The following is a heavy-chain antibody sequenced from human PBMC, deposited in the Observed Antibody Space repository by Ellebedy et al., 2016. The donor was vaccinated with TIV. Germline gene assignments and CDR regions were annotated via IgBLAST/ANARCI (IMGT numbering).Heavy chain of an antibody. J-gene: IGHJ4*02. Sequence: GESLKISCAASGFTFSDYYMSWIRQAPGKGLEWVSYISSRSTTIYYADSVKGRFTISRDNAQNSLFLQMSSLRAEDTAVYYCARSGLGSYYYYFDYWGQGTLVSVSS. CDR3: ARSGLGSYYYYFDY. D-gene: IGHD3-10*01. V-gene: IGHV3-11*04. CDR1: GFTFSDYY. CDR2: ISSRSTTI.